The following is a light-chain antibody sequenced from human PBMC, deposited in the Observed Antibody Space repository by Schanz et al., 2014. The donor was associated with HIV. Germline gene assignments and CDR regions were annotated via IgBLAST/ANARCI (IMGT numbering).Light chain of an antibody. V-gene: IGLV1-47*01. CDR1: SSNIGSNY. CDR3: GTWDSTLSEVV. J-gene: IGLJ2*01. Sequence: QSVLTQPPSASGTPGQRLTISCSGSSSNIGSNYVFWYRQLPGAAPKLLIYRDDQRPSEIPDRFSGSKTGTSATLAITGLQTGDEADYYCGTWDSTLSEVVFGGGTKLTVL. CDR2: RDD.